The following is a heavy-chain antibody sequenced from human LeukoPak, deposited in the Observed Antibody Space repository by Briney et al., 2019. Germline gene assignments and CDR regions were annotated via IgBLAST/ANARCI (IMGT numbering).Heavy chain of an antibody. V-gene: IGHV4-59*01. D-gene: IGHD2-8*01. J-gene: IGHJ6*03. CDR3: ARVTVYALPYYYYYMDV. CDR1: GGSITNYY. Sequence: SETLSLTCTVSGGSITNYYWSWIRQPPGKGLEWIGYIYYSGSTNYNPSLKSRVTISVDTSKNQFSLKLSSVTAADTAVYYCARVTVYALPYYYYYMDVWGKGTTVTVSS. CDR2: IYYSGST.